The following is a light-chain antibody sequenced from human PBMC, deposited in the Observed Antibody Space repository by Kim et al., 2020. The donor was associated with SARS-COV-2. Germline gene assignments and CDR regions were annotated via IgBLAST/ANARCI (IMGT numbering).Light chain of an antibody. CDR3: QKYNTAPWT. Sequence: DIQMTQSPSSLSTSVGDRVTITCRANQDISSYLAWYQQKPGKVPKLLIYAASTLQSGVPSRFSGGGSGTHFTLTISSLQPADVATYYCQKYNTAPWTFGQGTKVDIK. CDR1: QDISSY. CDR2: AAS. V-gene: IGKV1-27*01. J-gene: IGKJ1*01.